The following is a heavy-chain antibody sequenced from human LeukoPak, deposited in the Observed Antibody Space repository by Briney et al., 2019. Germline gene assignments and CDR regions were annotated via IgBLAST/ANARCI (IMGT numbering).Heavy chain of an antibody. CDR2: IYHSGST. D-gene: IGHD3-10*01. Sequence: PSETLSLTCTVSGYSISSGYYWGWIRQPPGKGLEWIGSIYHSGSTYYNPSLKSRVTISVDTSKNQFSLKLSSVTAADTAVYYCASGYGSGRKFDYWGQGTLVTVSS. V-gene: IGHV4-38-2*02. CDR3: ASGYGSGRKFDY. CDR1: GYSISSGYY. J-gene: IGHJ4*02.